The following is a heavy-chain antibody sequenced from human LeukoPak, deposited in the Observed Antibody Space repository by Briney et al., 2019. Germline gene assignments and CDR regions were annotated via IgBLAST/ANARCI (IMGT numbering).Heavy chain of an antibody. CDR2: IYSGGST. CDR3: ARDLRFDP. J-gene: IGHJ5*02. CDR1: GFTVSSNY. V-gene: IGHV3-53*01. Sequence: PGGSLRLCCAASGFTVSSNYMSWVRQAPGMGLEWVSVIYSGGSTYYADSVKGRFTISRDNSKNTLYLQMNSLRAEDTAVYYCARDLRFDPWGQGTLVTVSS.